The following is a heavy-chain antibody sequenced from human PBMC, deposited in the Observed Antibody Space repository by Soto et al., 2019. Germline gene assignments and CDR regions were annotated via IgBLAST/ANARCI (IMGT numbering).Heavy chain of an antibody. CDR1: GFVFTNFY. CDR2: VSDDGNNK. J-gene: IGHJ4*02. CDR3: ARGSLPTVAN. V-gene: IGHV3-30-3*01. Sequence: QVQLVESEGGAVQPGKSLRLSCAASGFVFTNFYMHWVRQTPGKGLEWLAVVSDDGNNKYYADSVGGRFIISRNNSNNTVALQMNDLGVDDMAVYYCARGSLPTVANWGQGTLVTVSS. D-gene: IGHD2-8*01.